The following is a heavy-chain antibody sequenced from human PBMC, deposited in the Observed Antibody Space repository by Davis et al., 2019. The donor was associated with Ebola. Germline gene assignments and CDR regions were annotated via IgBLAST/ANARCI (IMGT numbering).Heavy chain of an antibody. D-gene: IGHD7-27*01. J-gene: IGHJ4*02. V-gene: IGHV3-11*06. Sequence: GRFTISRDNAKNSVYLQMNSLRGEDTAVYYCARGGRAGDPSPDYWGQGTLVTVSS. CDR3: ARGGRAGDPSPDY.